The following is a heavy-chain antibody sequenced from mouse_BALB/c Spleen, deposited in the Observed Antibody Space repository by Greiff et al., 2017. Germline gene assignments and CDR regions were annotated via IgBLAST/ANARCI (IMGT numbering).Heavy chain of an antibody. Sequence: EVKLVESGGGLVKPGGSLKLSCAASGFTFSSYAMSWVRQTPEKRLEWVASISSGGSTYYPDSVKGRFTISRDNARNILYLQMSSLRSEDTAMYYCAREITTANYFDYWGQGTTLTVSS. J-gene: IGHJ2*01. V-gene: IGHV5-6-5*01. CDR1: GFTFSSYA. D-gene: IGHD1-2*01. CDR2: ISSGGST. CDR3: AREITTANYFDY.